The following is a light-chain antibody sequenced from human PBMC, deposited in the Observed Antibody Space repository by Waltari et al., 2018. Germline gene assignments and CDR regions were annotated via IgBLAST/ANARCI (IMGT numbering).Light chain of an antibody. CDR1: SSDVGGYNY. CDR2: DVS. Sequence: QSALTQPASVSGSPGQSITISCTGTSSDVGGYNYVSWYQQHPGKAPKLMIYDVSHRPSGVSNRFSGSKSGNTASLTISGLQAEDEADYYCSSYTSSSTPSFGGGTKLTVL. J-gene: IGLJ3*02. V-gene: IGLV2-14*01. CDR3: SSYTSSSTPS.